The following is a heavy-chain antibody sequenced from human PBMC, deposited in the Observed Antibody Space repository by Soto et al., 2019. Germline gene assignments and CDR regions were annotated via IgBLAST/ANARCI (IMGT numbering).Heavy chain of an antibody. CDR2: ISGNGDNT. D-gene: IGHD3-3*01. V-gene: IGHV3-23*01. CDR3: ARAPGTYDFPNYFDS. J-gene: IGHJ4*02. CDR1: GFTFSSYA. Sequence: PGGSLRLSCAASGFTFSSYAMSWVRQAPGTGLEWVSSISGNGDNTFYGDSVKGRITISRDNSKNTLYLQMNNLRAEDTAVYYCARAPGTYDFPNYFDSWGQGTLVTVSS.